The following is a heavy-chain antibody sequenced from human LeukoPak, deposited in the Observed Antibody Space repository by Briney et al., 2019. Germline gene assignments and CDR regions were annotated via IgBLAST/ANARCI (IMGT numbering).Heavy chain of an antibody. Sequence: GGSLRLSCAASGFTFSSYAMSWVRQAPGKGLEWVSAISGSGGSTYYADSVKGRFTISRDNSKNTLYLQMNSLRAGDTAVYYCARGRCSSASCYFDYWGQGTLVTVSS. D-gene: IGHD2-2*01. J-gene: IGHJ4*02. CDR2: ISGSGGST. CDR1: GFTFSSYA. CDR3: ARGRCSSASCYFDY. V-gene: IGHV3-23*01.